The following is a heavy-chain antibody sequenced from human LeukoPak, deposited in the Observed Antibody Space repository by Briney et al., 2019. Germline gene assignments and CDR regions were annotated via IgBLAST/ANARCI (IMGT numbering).Heavy chain of an antibody. J-gene: IGHJ5*01. V-gene: IGHV3-74*01. CDR2: INSDGSST. D-gene: IGHD3-16*02. CDR3: ARGFELITFGGAIGKLNWFDS. CDR1: GFTFSSYW. Sequence: PGGSLSLFCAASGFTFSSYWMHWVRQAPGKGLVWVSRINSDGSSTFYADSVKGRFTTSRDNAENTVYLQMNSLRAEDTAVYYCARGFELITFGGAIGKLNWFDSWGQGTLVTVSS.